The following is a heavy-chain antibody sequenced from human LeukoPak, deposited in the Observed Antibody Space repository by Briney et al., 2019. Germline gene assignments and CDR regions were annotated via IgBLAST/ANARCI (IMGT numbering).Heavy chain of an antibody. CDR2: ISAYNGNT. V-gene: IGHV1-18*01. CDR1: GYTFTSYG. D-gene: IGHD4-17*01. CDR3: ARGDYEENYYMDV. J-gene: IGHJ6*03. Sequence: ASVKVSCKASGYTFTSYGISWVRQAPGQGLEWIGWISAYNGNTNYAQKLQGRVTMTTDTSTSTAYMELSSLRSEDTAVYYCARGDYEENYYMDVWGKGTTVTVSS.